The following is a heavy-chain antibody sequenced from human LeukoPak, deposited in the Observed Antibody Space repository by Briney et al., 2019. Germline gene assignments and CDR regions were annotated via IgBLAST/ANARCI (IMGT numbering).Heavy chain of an antibody. V-gene: IGHV4-4*02. J-gene: IGHJ4*02. CDR3: ARVHPLYYYDSSGYYDY. CDR1: GGSISSNNW. Sequence: SETLSLTCAVSGGSISSNNWWGWVRQPPGKGLEWIGEIYHSGSPNYNPSLKSRVTISVDKSRNHFSLNLSSVTAADTAVYYCARVHPLYYYDSSGYYDYWGQGTLVTVSS. D-gene: IGHD3-22*01. CDR2: IYHSGSP.